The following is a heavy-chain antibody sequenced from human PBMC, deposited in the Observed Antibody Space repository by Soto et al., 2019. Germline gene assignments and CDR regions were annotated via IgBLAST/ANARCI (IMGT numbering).Heavy chain of an antibody. CDR3: AGSGYSYGYSDY. D-gene: IGHD5-18*01. CDR2: ISGSGGST. V-gene: IGHV3-23*01. CDR1: GFTFSSYA. J-gene: IGHJ4*02. Sequence: VQLLESGGGLVQPGGSLRLSCAASGFTFSSYAMSWVRQAPGKGLEWVSAISGSGGSTYYADSVKGRFTISRDNSKNTLYLQMNSLRAEDTAVYYCAGSGYSYGYSDYWGQGTLVTVSS.